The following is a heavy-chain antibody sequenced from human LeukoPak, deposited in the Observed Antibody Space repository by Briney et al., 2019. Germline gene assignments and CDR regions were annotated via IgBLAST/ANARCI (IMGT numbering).Heavy chain of an antibody. Sequence: PGGSLRLSCAASGFTFSDYYMSWIRLAPGKGLEWVSYISSSGSTIYYADSVKGRFTISRDNAKNSLYLQMNSLRAEDTAVYYCARDLFYDSSGYYGYWGQGTLVTVSS. V-gene: IGHV3-11*01. CDR1: GFTFSDYY. D-gene: IGHD3-22*01. CDR2: ISSSGSTI. CDR3: ARDLFYDSSGYYGY. J-gene: IGHJ4*02.